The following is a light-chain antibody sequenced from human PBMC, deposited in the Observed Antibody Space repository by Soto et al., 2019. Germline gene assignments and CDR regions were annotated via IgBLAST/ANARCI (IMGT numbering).Light chain of an antibody. CDR3: QQTYSPPLA. J-gene: IGKJ3*01. CDR1: QRISTY. CDR2: DAS. V-gene: IGKV1-39*01. Sequence: DIQMTQYPSSLSASVGDRVTITCRASQRISTYLNWYQQKPGEAPKLLIYDASSLQSGVPSRFSGSGSETDFTLSITSLQPEDFATYYGQQTYSPPLAFGPGTNVDIK.